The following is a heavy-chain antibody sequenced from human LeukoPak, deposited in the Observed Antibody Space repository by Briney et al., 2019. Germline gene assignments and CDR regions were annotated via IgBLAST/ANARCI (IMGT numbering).Heavy chain of an antibody. J-gene: IGHJ6*02. Sequence: GGSLRLSCAASGFTVSSNYMSWVRQAPGKGLEWVSVIYSGGSTYYADSVKGRFTISRDNSKNTLYLQMNSLRAEDTAVYYCARDRHGFWSGSPYGMDVWGQGTTVTVSS. CDR3: ARDRHGFWSGSPYGMDV. CDR1: GFTVSSNY. V-gene: IGHV3-66*02. CDR2: IYSGGST. D-gene: IGHD3-3*01.